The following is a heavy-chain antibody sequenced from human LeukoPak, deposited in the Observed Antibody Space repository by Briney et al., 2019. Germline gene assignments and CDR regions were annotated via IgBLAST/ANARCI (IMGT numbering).Heavy chain of an antibody. CDR1: GFTFSNYW. D-gene: IGHD2-21*01. V-gene: IGHV3-7*03. J-gene: IGHJ4*02. CDR3: AIASGGRGGLDS. Sequence: GGSLRLSCVASGFTFSNYWMSWVRQAPGKGLEWVANINQAGSEEYYVDSVEGRSTISRDNAKNSLYLQLNSLRAEDTAVYYCAIASGGRGGLDSWGQGTLVTVSS. CDR2: INQAGSEE.